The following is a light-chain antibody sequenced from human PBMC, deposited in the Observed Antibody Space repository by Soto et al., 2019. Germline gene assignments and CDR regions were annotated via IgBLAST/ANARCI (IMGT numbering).Light chain of an antibody. CDR1: QSVSSS. CDR3: QQRSNWPPKIT. CDR2: DAS. J-gene: IGKJ5*01. V-gene: IGKV3-11*01. Sequence: EIVLTQSPATLSLSPGERATLSCRASQSVSSSLAWYQQKPGQAPRLLIYDASNRATGIPARFSGSGSGTDFTLTISSLEPEDFAVYYCQQRSNWPPKITFGQGTRLEIK.